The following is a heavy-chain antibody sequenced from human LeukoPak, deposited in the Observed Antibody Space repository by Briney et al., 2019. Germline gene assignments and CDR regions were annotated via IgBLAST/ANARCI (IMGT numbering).Heavy chain of an antibody. CDR1: GFTFDEHA. J-gene: IGHJ4*02. CDR3: AAATDTTVFDY. V-gene: IGHV3-9*01. Sequence: GRSLRLSCVASGFTFDEHAMYWVRQTPGKGLEWVSGISWNSGSIGYADSVKGRFTISRDNSKNTLYLQMNSLRAEDTAVYYCAAATDTTVFDYWGQGTLVTVSS. D-gene: IGHD2-15*01. CDR2: ISWNSGSI.